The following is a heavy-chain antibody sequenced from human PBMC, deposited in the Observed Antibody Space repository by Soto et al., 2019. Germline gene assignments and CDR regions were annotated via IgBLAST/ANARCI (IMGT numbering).Heavy chain of an antibody. CDR3: ARELADAYYYYGMDV. CDR1: GFTVSSNY. CDR2: IYSGGST. V-gene: IGHV3-53*04. Sequence: EVQLVESGGGLVQPGGSLRLSCAASGFTVSSNYMSWVRQAPGKGLEWVSVIYSGGSTYYADSVKGRFTISRHNSKNTLYLKMNSLRAEDTAVYYCARELADAYYYYGMDVWGQGTTVTVSS. D-gene: IGHD3-3*02. J-gene: IGHJ6*02.